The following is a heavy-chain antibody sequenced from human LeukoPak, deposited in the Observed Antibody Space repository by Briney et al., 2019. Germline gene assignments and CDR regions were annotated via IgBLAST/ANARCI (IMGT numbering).Heavy chain of an antibody. CDR1: GGSISSGSYY. CDR3: ARRHFGSALRDY. Sequence: SEILSLTCTVSGGSISSGSYYWGWIRQPPGKGLEWIGNIYYSGSTSYNPSLKSRVTISVDTSKNQFSLKLSSVTAADTAVYYCARRHFGSALRDYWGQGTLVTVSS. CDR2: IYYSGST. V-gene: IGHV4-39*01. D-gene: IGHD3-10*01. J-gene: IGHJ4*02.